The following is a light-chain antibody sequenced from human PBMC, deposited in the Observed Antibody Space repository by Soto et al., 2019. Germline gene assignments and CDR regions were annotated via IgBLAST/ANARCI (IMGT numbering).Light chain of an antibody. CDR1: QSVSSSY. CDR2: GSS. J-gene: IGKJ4*01. Sequence: EIVLTQSPGTLSLSPGERATLSCRASQSVSSSYLAWYQQKPGQAPRLLIYGSSSRATGIPDRFSGSGSGIDFTLTISRLEPEDFAVYDCQQYGSSPLTFGGGTKVEIK. V-gene: IGKV3-20*01. CDR3: QQYGSSPLT.